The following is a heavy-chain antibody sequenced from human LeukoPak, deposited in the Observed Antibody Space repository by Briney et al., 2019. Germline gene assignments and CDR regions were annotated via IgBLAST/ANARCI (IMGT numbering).Heavy chain of an antibody. Sequence: GGSLRLSCAASGFTFSRYAMSWVRQAPGKGLEWVSTFGNSAHYADSVKGRFTISRDNSKNTLYLQMNSLRAEDTAVYYCARGMKDYYDSSGYYGYFQHWGQGTLVTVSS. D-gene: IGHD3-22*01. J-gene: IGHJ1*01. V-gene: IGHV3-23*01. CDR2: FGNSA. CDR1: GFTFSRYA. CDR3: ARGMKDYYDSSGYYGYFQH.